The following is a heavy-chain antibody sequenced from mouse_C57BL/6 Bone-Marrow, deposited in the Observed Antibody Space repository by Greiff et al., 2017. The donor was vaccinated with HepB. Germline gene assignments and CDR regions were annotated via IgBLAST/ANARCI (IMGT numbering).Heavy chain of an antibody. CDR3: ARYIYGGFAY. V-gene: IGHV7-3*01. D-gene: IGHD1-1*02. Sequence: EVMLVESGGGLVQPGGSLSLSCAASGFTFTDYYMSWVRQPPGKALEWLGFIRNKANGYTTEYSASVKGRFTISRDNSQSILYLQMNALRAEDSATDYCARYIYGGFAYWGQGTLVTVSA. CDR1: GFTFTDYY. CDR2: IRNKANGYTT. J-gene: IGHJ3*01.